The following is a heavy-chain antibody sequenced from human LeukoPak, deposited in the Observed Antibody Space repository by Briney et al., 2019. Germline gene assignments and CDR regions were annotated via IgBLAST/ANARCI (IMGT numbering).Heavy chain of an antibody. V-gene: IGHV4-59*01. J-gene: IGHJ6*03. Sequence: SESLSLTCTVSGGSISSYYWSWIRQPPGKGLEWIGYIYYSGSTNYNPSLKSRVTISVDTSKNQFSLKLSSVTAADTAVYYCARDRVERGYYYYYMDVWGKGTTVTVSS. CDR2: IYYSGST. CDR3: ARDRVERGYYYYYMDV. CDR1: GGSISSYY.